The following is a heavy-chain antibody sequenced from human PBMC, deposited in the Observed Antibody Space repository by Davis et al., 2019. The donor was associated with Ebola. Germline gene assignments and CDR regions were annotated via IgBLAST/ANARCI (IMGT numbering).Heavy chain of an antibody. Sequence: GESLKISCAASGFTFSRYWMTWVRQAPGKGLEWVANIKQDGSDKYYVDSVRGRFTISRDNAKNSLDLQMNSLRADDTAVYYCARENSDWYGKPSDYWGQGTLVTVSS. V-gene: IGHV3-7*03. CDR3: ARENSDWYGKPSDY. D-gene: IGHD6-19*01. CDR1: GFTFSRYW. J-gene: IGHJ4*02. CDR2: IKQDGSDK.